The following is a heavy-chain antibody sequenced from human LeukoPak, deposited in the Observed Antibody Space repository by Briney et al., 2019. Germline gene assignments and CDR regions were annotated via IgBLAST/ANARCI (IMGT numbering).Heavy chain of an antibody. V-gene: IGHV4-61*02. D-gene: IGHD3-10*01. CDR2: IHSSGST. CDR1: GGSISSGGYY. CDR3: ARDQTYSGSGIYTYFDY. Sequence: SETLSLTCTVSGGSISSGGYYWSWIRQPAGKGLEYLGRIHSSGSTNYNPSLTSRVTISRDTSKNHYSLKLSSVTATDTAVYYCARDQTYSGSGIYTYFDYWGQGILVTVSS. J-gene: IGHJ4*02.